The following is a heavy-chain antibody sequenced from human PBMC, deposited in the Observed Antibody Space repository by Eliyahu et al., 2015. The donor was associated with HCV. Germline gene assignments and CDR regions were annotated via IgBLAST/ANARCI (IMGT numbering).Heavy chain of an antibody. V-gene: IGHV1-69*01. Sequence: EVKKPGSSVKVSCKASGGTFSSSAINWVRQAPGQGLEWMGDIIPVFGTAKYAQKFQSRVTITADESTSTAYMEVSSLRSEDTAVYYCARGADCSGGSCYSVLVYWGQGTLVNV. J-gene: IGHJ4*02. CDR2: IIPVFGTA. CDR1: GGTFSSSA. D-gene: IGHD2-15*01. CDR3: ARGADCSGGSCYSVLVY.